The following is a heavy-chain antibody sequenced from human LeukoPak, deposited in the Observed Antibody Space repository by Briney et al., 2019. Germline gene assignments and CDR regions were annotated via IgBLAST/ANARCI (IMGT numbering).Heavy chain of an antibody. Sequence: SVTVSCTASGGTFSSYAISWVRQAPGQGLEWMGGIIPNFGTANYAQKFQGRVTITADKSTSTAYMKLSSLRAEDTAVYYCARVGTGAIDYWGQGTLVTVSS. CDR2: IIPNFGTA. CDR3: ARVGTGAIDY. D-gene: IGHD3-10*01. CDR1: GGTFSSYA. J-gene: IGHJ4*02. V-gene: IGHV1-69*06.